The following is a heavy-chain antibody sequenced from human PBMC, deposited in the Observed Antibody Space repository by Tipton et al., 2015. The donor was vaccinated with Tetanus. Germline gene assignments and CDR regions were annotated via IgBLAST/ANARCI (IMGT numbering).Heavy chain of an antibody. Sequence: SLRLSCTTSGLFFHNAWMNWVRQAPGKGLEWVGRIKSKTDGGTTDYAARVKDRFSISRDDSKNTPFLLMNSLKTGDTAVYYCTPTGIGGSGSRVDYWGRGALVPVPS. D-gene: IGHD2/OR15-2a*01. CDR2: IKSKTDGGTT. CDR3: TPTGIGGSGSRVDY. V-gene: IGHV3-15*07. CDR1: GLFFHNAW. J-gene: IGHJ4*02.